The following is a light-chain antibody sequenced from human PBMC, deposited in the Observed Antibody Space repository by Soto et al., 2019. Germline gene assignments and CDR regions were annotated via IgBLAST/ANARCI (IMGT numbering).Light chain of an antibody. CDR1: QSFSSSY. CDR3: HQYNKWPRT. CDR2: DAS. V-gene: IGKV3-15*01. J-gene: IGKJ1*01. Sequence: EIVLTHSPGSLSLSPLEIATLSFRASQSFSSSYLAWYRQKPGQAPSLLVYDASTRATGVPARFSGSGSGTEFTLTITSLQSEDFAVYFCHQYNKWPRTFGRGIKVDIK.